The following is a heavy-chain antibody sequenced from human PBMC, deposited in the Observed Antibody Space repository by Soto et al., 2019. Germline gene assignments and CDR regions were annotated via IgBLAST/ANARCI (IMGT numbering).Heavy chain of an antibody. J-gene: IGHJ5*02. V-gene: IGHV3-9*01. CDR1: GFTFDDYA. CDR3: AKDQAPSIAAAGYNWFDP. D-gene: IGHD6-13*01. Sequence: EVQLVESGGGLVQPGRSLRLSCAASGFTFDDYAMHWVRQAPGKGLEWVSGISWNSGSIGYADSVKGRFTISRDNAKNSLYLQMNRLRAEDTALYYRAKDQAPSIAAAGYNWFDPWGQGTLVTVSS. CDR2: ISWNSGSI.